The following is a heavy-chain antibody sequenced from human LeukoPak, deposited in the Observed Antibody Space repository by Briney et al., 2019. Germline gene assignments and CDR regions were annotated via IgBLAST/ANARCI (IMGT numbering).Heavy chain of an antibody. CDR1: GYTFTGYY. J-gene: IGHJ4*02. Sequence: ASEKVSCKASGYTFTGYYMHWVRQAPGQGLEWMGWVNPHSGGTDSAQKFQGRVTMTRDTSISTAYMGLSRLRSDDTAVYYCARSMVPGVNREAAGFDYWGQGTLVTVSS. V-gene: IGHV1-2*02. CDR2: VNPHSGGT. D-gene: IGHD3-10*01. CDR3: ARSMVPGVNREAAGFDY.